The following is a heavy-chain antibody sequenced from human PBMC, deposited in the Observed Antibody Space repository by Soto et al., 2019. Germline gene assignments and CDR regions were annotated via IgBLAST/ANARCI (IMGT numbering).Heavy chain of an antibody. CDR1: GGSIVGVGYS. V-gene: IGHV4-30-2*01. CDR3: ARAQFYSGSGNYNNLMFDA. Sequence: SETLSLTCAVSGGSIVGVGYSWIWIRQPPGGGLEWIGYMYHSGTFLKSPSLKTRLTMSLDMSKNQFSLTLNSMTAADTAVYYCARAQFYSGSGNYNNLMFDAWGQGIQVTVSS. CDR2: MYHSGTF. J-gene: IGHJ5*02. D-gene: IGHD3-10*01.